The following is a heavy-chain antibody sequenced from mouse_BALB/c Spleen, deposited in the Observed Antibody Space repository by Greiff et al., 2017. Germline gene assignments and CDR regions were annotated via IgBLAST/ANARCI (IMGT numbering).Heavy chain of an antibody. Sequence: EVQLQESGTVLARPGASVKMSCKASGYSFTSYWMHWVKQRPGQGLEWIGAIYPGNSDTSYNQKFKGKAILTAVTSASTAYMELSSLTNEDSAVYYCTRERSYGSSIRGFDDWGQGTTLTVSS. J-gene: IGHJ2*01. CDR2: IYPGNSDT. D-gene: IGHD1-1*01. CDR1: GYSFTSYW. V-gene: IGHV1-5*01. CDR3: TRERSYGSSIRGFDD.